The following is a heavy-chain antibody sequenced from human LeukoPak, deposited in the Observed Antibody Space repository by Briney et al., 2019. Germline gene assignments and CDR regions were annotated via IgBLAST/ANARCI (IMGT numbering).Heavy chain of an antibody. V-gene: IGHV3-53*01. CDR2: IYSGGST. D-gene: IGHD5-18*01. CDR1: GFTVSSNY. J-gene: IGHJ4*02. CDR3: ARVYTTMGLGY. Sequence: PGGSLRLSCAASGFTVSSNYMSWVRQAPGKGLEWVSVIYSGGSTYYADSVKGRFTISRDNSKNTLYLQMNSLRAEDTAVYYCARVYTTMGLGYWGQGTLVTVSP.